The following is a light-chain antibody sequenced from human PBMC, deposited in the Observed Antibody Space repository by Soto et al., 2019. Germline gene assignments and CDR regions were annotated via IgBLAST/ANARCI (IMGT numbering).Light chain of an antibody. V-gene: IGLV2-14*03. J-gene: IGLJ1*01. Sequence: QSVPTQPSPVSGSPGQSIPIPCTGTRGDVGNYNFVSWYQHHPGKAPKLIIYDVSSRPSGVSYRFSGSKSGNTASLAISGLQAEDEADYHCCSYTSDRPRFYVFGTGIKVTGL. CDR3: CSYTSDRPRFYV. CDR2: DVS. CDR1: RGDVGNYNF.